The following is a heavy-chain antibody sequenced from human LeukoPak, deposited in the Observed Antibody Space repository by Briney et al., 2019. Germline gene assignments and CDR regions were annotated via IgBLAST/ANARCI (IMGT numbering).Heavy chain of an antibody. CDR2: IKQDGSEK. CDR3: ARAYSNDGYYYYYMDV. J-gene: IGHJ6*03. D-gene: IGHD4-11*01. V-gene: IGHV3-7*01. CDR1: GFTFSSYW. Sequence: PGGSLRLSCAASGFTFSSYWMSWVRQAPGKGLEWVANIKQDGSEKYYVDSVKGRFTISRENAKNSLYLQMNSLRAEDTAVYYCARAYSNDGYYYYYMDVWGKGTTVTVSS.